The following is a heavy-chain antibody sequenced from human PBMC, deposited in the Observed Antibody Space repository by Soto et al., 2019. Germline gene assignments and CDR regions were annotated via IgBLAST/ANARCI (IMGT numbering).Heavy chain of an antibody. D-gene: IGHD6-13*01. CDR1: GGSISSSSYY. V-gene: IGHV4-39*01. CDR2: IYYSGST. CDR3: ARHGLDGYSSSWYPDDI. Sequence: QLQLQESGPGLVKPSETLSLTCTVSGGSISSSSYYWGWIRQPPGKGLEWIGSIYYSGSTYYNPSLKSRVTISVDTSKNQFSLKLSSVTAADTAVYYCARHGLDGYSSSWYPDDIWGQGTMVTVSS. J-gene: IGHJ3*02.